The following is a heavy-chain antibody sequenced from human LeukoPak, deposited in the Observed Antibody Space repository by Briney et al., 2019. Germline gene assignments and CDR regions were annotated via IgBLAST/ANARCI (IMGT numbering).Heavy chain of an antibody. CDR1: GGAFTNYV. D-gene: IGHD5-12*01. Sequence: SVKVSCKDSGGAFTNYVITCVRQAPGQGFEWMGRIIPMSGTANYPQTFQGRVTIMADKSTNTVYMELRRLRSEDTAVYFCARVGGSSGSSDCWGQGTMVIVSS. CDR3: ARVGGSSGSSDC. V-gene: IGHV1-69*06. J-gene: IGHJ3*01. CDR2: IIPMSGTA.